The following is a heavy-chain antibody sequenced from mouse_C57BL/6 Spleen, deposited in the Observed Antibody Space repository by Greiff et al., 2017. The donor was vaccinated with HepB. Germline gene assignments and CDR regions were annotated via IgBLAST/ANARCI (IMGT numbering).Heavy chain of an antibody. V-gene: IGHV5-4*01. CDR1: GFTFSSYA. Sequence: DVKLVESGGGLVKPGGSLKLSCAASGFTFSSYAMSWVRQTPEKRLEWVATISDGGSYTYYPDNVKGRFTISRDNAKNNLYLQMSHLKSEDTAMYYCARDRDYGSSYVDYWGQGTTLTVSS. D-gene: IGHD1-1*01. J-gene: IGHJ2*01. CDR3: ARDRDYGSSYVDY. CDR2: ISDGGSYT.